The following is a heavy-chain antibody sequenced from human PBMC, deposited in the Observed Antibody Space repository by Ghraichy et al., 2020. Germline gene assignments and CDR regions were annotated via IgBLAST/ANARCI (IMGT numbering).Heavy chain of an antibody. J-gene: IGHJ4*02. Sequence: ASVKVSCKASGYTFTNYGINWVRQAPGQGLEWMGWISAYNGDTNYAQKLQGRVTMTTDTSTNTAYMELRSLRSDDTAVYYCARDGSAVGATQRVDYWGQGALLTVSS. CDR3: ARDGSAVGATQRVDY. CDR2: ISAYNGDT. D-gene: IGHD1-26*01. CDR1: GYTFTNYG. V-gene: IGHV1-18*01.